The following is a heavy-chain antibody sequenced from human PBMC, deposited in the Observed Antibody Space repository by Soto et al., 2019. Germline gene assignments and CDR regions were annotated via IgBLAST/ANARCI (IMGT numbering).Heavy chain of an antibody. CDR3: ARATGDAFDI. J-gene: IGHJ3*02. V-gene: IGHV4-59*01. CDR1: CGSLDSYY. Sequence: PSVTLSLTCNVFCGSLDSYYLSRFRQPPGKGLEWIGYIYYSGSTNYNPSLKSRVTISVDTSKNQFYLKLSSVTAADTAVYYCARATGDAFDIWGQGTMVTVSS. CDR2: IYYSGST.